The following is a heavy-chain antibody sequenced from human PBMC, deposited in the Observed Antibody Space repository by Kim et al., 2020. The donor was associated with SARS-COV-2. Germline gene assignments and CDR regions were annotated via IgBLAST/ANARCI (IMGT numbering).Heavy chain of an antibody. V-gene: IGHV3-74*01. CDR2: DGSRK. Sequence: DGSRKYDADSVKGRFTISRDNAKNTLYLQMNSLRPEDTAVYYCARSNWFDPWGQGTLVTVSS. J-gene: IGHJ5*02. CDR3: ARSNWFDP.